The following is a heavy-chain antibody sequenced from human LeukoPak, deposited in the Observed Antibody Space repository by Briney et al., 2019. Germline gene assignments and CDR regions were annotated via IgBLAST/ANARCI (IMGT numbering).Heavy chain of an antibody. CDR1: GFTFSSYG. CDR3: ARDGYDILTGYYPGRWFDP. J-gene: IGHJ5*02. D-gene: IGHD3-9*01. CDR2: IWYDGSNK. V-gene: IGHV3-33*01. Sequence: GGSLRLSCAASGFTFSSYGMHWVRQAPGKGLEWVAVIWYDGSNKYYADSVKGRFTISRDNSKNTLYLQMNSLRAEDTAVYYCARDGYDILTGYYPGRWFDPWGQGTLVTVSS.